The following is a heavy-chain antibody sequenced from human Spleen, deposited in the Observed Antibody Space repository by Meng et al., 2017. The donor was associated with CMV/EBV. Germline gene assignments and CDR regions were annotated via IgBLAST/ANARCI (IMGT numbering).Heavy chain of an antibody. CDR3: ARGSYGSSSSLDY. CDR2: IYSGGST. V-gene: IGHV3-53*01. CDR1: GFIVSSNY. D-gene: IGHD6-6*01. J-gene: IGHJ4*02. Sequence: GESLKISCAASGFIVSSNYMSWVRQVPGKGLKWVSAIYSGGSTYYADSVKGRFTISRDKSKNMLYLQMISLRVEDTAVYYCARGSYGSSSSLDYWGQGTLVTVS.